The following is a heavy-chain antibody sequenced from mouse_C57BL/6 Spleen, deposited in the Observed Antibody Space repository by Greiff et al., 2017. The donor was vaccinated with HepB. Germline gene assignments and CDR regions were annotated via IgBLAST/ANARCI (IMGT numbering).Heavy chain of an antibody. CDR3: ARAGPLGDDYFDY. CDR2: IWSDGST. D-gene: IGHD4-1*01. Sequence: VQVVESGPGLVAPSQSLSITCTVSGFSLTSYGVHWVRQPPGKGLEWLVVIWSDGSTTYNSALKSRLSISKDNSKSQVFLKMNSLQTDDTAMYYCARAGPLGDDYFDYWGQGTTLTVSS. J-gene: IGHJ2*01. CDR1: GFSLTSYG. V-gene: IGHV2-6*03.